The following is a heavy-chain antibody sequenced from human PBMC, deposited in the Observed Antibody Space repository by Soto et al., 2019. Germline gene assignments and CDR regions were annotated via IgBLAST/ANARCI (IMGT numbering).Heavy chain of an antibody. Sequence: QVQLVESGGGVVQPGRSLRLSCAASGFPFTTYGMHWVREGPGKGLEWVAVISYDGSNRFYADSVKGRFTISRDNSKNALFLQMNRLRPEDTALYYCVGGQYYFDYRGQGTLVILSS. D-gene: IGHD3-10*01. CDR3: VGGQYYFDY. J-gene: IGHJ4*02. V-gene: IGHV3-30*03. CDR2: ISYDGSNR. CDR1: GFPFTTYG.